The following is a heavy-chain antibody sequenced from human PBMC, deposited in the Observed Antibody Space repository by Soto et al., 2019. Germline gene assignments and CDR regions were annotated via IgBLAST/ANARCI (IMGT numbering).Heavy chain of an antibody. Sequence: LSETLSLTCTVSGGSISSGLYYWGWIRQPPGKGLEWVGSIYYSGSTYYNPSLKSRVTISVDTSKNQFSLKLSSVTAADTAVYYCAKSFEVATIRVIPQTLAFDYWGQGTLVTVSS. CDR1: GGSISSGLYY. J-gene: IGHJ4*02. D-gene: IGHD5-12*01. CDR2: IYYSGST. CDR3: AKSFEVATIRVIPQTLAFDY. V-gene: IGHV4-39*01.